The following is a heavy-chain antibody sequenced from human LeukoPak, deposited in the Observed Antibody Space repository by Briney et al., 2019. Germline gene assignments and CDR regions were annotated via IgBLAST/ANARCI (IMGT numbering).Heavy chain of an antibody. CDR1: GGSFSGYY. V-gene: IGHV4-34*01. J-gene: IGHJ4*02. CDR2: INHSGST. Sequence: SETLSLTCAVYGGSFSGYYWSWIRQPPGKGLEWIGEINHSGSTNYNPSLKSRVTISVDTSKSQFSLKLSSVTAADTAVYYCASSRIAAPLPDYWGQGTLVTVSS. D-gene: IGHD6-6*01. CDR3: ASSRIAAPLPDY.